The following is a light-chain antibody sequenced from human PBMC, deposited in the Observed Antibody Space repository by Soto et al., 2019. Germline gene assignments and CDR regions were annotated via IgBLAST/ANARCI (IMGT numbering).Light chain of an antibody. Sequence: QSVLTQPASVSGSPGQSITISCTGTSSDVGSYNLVSWYQQHPGKAPKLMIYEGSKRPSGVSNRFSGSKSGNTASLTISGLQAEDEADYYCISFTTYTTHVFGTGTKVTVL. CDR1: SSDVGSYNL. V-gene: IGLV2-14*02. CDR3: ISFTTYTTHV. J-gene: IGLJ1*01. CDR2: EGS.